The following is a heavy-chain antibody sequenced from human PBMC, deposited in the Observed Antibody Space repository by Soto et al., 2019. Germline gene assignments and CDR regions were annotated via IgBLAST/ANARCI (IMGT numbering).Heavy chain of an antibody. Sequence: HWVRQAPGQGLEWMGIINPSGGSTSYAQKFQGRVTMTRDTSTSTVYMELSSLRSEDTAVYYCARGGLPPITMIVVAWGQGTLVTVSS. CDR3: ARGGLPPITMIVVA. V-gene: IGHV1-46*01. J-gene: IGHJ5*02. D-gene: IGHD3-22*01. CDR2: INPSGGST.